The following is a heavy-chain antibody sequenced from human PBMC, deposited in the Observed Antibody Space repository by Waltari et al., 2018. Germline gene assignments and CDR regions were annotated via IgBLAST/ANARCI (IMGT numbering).Heavy chain of an antibody. D-gene: IGHD3-3*01. V-gene: IGHV3-23*01. CDR2: ITNSGGRT. CDR1: GFVFTDSA. J-gene: IGHJ4*02. CDR3: AKDLYTTFGAVDS. Sequence: EVQLLQSGGGLVQPGGSLNLSCAASGFVFTDSAMSWVRQAPGKGLEWVSCITNSGGRTFYAESVRGRFTISRDSSYNMVYLQMNSLRGEDTAVYYCAKDLYTTFGAVDSWGQGSLVSVSS.